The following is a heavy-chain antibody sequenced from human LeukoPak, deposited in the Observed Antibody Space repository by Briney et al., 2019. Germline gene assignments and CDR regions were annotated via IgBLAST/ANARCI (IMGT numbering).Heavy chain of an antibody. J-gene: IGHJ4*02. CDR3: ARESLLVLLWFGESPKD. CDR1: GYTFTGYY. Sequence: ASVKVSCKASGYTFTGYYMHWVRQAPGHGLEWMGWINPNSGGTNYAQKFQGRVTMTRDTSISTAYMELSRLRSDDTAVYYCARESLLVLLWFGESPKDWGQGTLVTVSS. V-gene: IGHV1-2*02. D-gene: IGHD3-10*01. CDR2: INPNSGGT.